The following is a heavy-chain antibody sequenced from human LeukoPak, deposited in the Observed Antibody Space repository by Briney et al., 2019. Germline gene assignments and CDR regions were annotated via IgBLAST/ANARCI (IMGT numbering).Heavy chain of an antibody. CDR2: ISSRGDSI. J-gene: IGHJ5*02. Sequence: PGGSLRLSCAASGFTFSDYYMRWIRQAPGKGLEWISYISSRGDSIQYADSVKGRFTMSRDNAKNSVHLQMSSLRAEDTAVYYCATADSSWYWGWFDPWGQGILVTVSS. D-gene: IGHD6-13*01. CDR3: ATADSSWYWGWFDP. CDR1: GFTFSDYY. V-gene: IGHV3-11*01.